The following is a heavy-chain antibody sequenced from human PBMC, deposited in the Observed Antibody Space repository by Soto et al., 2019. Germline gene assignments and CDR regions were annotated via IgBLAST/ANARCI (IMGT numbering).Heavy chain of an antibody. J-gene: IGHJ4*02. CDR2: IYYSGST. D-gene: IGHD3-22*01. CDR3: ATQEFYYDSSGYYSGLIDY. CDR1: GGSVSSGSYY. V-gene: IGHV4-61*01. Sequence: SETLSLTCTVSGGSVSSGSYYWSWIRQPPGKGLEWIGYIYYSGSTNYNPSLKSRVTISVDTSKNQFSLKLSSVTAADTAVYYCATQEFYYDSSGYYSGLIDYWGQGTLVTVSS.